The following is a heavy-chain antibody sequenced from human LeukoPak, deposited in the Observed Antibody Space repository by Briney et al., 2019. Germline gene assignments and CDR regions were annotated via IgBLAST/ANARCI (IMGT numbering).Heavy chain of an antibody. Sequence: GGSLRLSCAASRFTFSSYAMHWVRQAPGKGLEWVAVISYDGSNKYYADSVKGRFTISRDNSKSTLYLQMNSLRAEDTAVYYCARDRVGATDYFDYWGQGTLVTVSS. CDR1: RFTFSSYA. CDR2: ISYDGSNK. J-gene: IGHJ4*02. D-gene: IGHD1-26*01. CDR3: ARDRVGATDYFDY. V-gene: IGHV3-30-3*01.